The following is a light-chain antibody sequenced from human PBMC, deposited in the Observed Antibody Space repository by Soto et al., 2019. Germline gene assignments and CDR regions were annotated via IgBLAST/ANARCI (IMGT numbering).Light chain of an antibody. CDR3: CSYAGSSTYA. CDR1: SXDVGSYNL. CDR2: EGS. J-gene: IGLJ1*01. Sequence: QSALTQPASVSGSPGQSITISCTGTSXDVGSYNLVSWYQQHPGKAPKLMIYEGSKRPSGVSNRFSGSKSGNTASLTISGLQAEDEADYYCCSYAGSSTYAFGTGTKVTVL. V-gene: IGLV2-23*01.